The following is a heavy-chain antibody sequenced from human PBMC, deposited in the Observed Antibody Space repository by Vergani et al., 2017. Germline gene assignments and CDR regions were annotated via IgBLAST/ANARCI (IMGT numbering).Heavy chain of an antibody. Sequence: QVQLQQWGAGLLKPSETLSLTCAVYGGSFSGYYWSWIRQPPGKGLEWIGEINHSGSTNYNPSLKSRVTISVDTSKNQFSLKLSSVTAADTAVYYCARDNYMRMGSDVGGKGTTVTVSS. J-gene: IGHJ6*04. D-gene: IGHD1-1*01. CDR1: GGSFSGYY. CDR2: INHSGST. V-gene: IGHV4-34*01. CDR3: ARDNYMRMGSDV.